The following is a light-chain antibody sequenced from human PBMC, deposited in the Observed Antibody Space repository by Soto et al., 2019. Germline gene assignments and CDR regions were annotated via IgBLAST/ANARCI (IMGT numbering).Light chain of an antibody. Sequence: DIQMTQSPSTLSASVGDRVIITCRASQSVSGWLAWYQQKPGKAPKLLIYDASTLQSGAPSRFSGSGSGTEFTLTISSLQPDDFAIYYCQQYNAFSPWTFGQGTRVDIK. J-gene: IGKJ1*01. CDR3: QQYNAFSPWT. CDR2: DAS. CDR1: QSVSGW. V-gene: IGKV1-5*01.